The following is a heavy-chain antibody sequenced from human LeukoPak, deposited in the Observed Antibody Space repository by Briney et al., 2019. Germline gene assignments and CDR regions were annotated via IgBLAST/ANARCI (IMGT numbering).Heavy chain of an antibody. V-gene: IGHV3-21*01. J-gene: IGHJ3*02. Sequence: GGSLRLSCTASGFTFSSYSMNWVRQAPGKGLEWVSSISSSSSYIYYADSVKGRFTISRDNAKNSLYLQMNSLRAEDTAVYYCARDGGWELRRESGLIDIWGQGTMVTVSS. CDR3: ARDGGWELRRESGLIDI. CDR1: GFTFSSYS. D-gene: IGHD1-26*01. CDR2: ISSSSSYI.